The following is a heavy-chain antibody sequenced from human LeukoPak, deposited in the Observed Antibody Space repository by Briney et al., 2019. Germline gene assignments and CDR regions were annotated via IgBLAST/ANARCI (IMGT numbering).Heavy chain of an antibody. CDR2: INPNSGGT. Sequence: SVKLSCNASGYTFSGYYMHWVRQARGQGREWMGWINPNSGGTNYAQKFQGRVTMTRDTSISTAYMEVTRLRSDDTAAYYCARDECGGDCYSSFDIWGQGTMVTVSS. J-gene: IGHJ3*02. V-gene: IGHV1-2*02. CDR3: ARDECGGDCYSSFDI. CDR1: GYTFSGYY. D-gene: IGHD2-21*02.